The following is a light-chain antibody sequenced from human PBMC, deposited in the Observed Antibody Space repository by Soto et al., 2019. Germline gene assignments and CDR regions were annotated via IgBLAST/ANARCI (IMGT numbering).Light chain of an antibody. CDR3: KQHHSYAAP. V-gene: IGKV1-5*03. CDR1: ESISTW. J-gene: IGKJ1*01. Sequence: DIQMTQSPSTLSASVGDRVTITCRASESISTWLAWYQQKPGKAPKLLIYMASILESGVPSGFSGSESGALCSLIISSLQPDDFATYYCKQHHSYAAPVGQGTKVEVK. CDR2: MAS.